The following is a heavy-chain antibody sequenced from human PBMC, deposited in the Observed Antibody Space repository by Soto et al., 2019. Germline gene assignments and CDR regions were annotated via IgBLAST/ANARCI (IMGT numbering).Heavy chain of an antibody. V-gene: IGHV3-23*01. D-gene: IGHD2-15*01. CDR1: GFTFSSYA. Sequence: GGSLRLSCAASGFTFSSYAMSWVRQAPGKGLEWVSAISDNGGSTYYADSVKGRFTISRDNSKNTLYLQMNSLRAEDTAVYYCAKSVRYCSGGSCSSRHYYYGMDVWGQGTTVTVSS. J-gene: IGHJ6*02. CDR3: AKSVRYCSGGSCSSRHYYYGMDV. CDR2: ISDNGGST.